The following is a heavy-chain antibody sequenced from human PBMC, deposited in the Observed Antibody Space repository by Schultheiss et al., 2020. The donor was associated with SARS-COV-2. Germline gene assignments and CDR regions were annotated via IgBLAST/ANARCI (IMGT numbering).Heavy chain of an antibody. D-gene: IGHD1-7*01. J-gene: IGHJ4*02. V-gene: IGHV3-48*02. CDR3: AREETGTLRGQGDEVDY. CDR2: ISSSSSTI. CDR1: GFTFSSYS. Sequence: GESLKISCAASGFTFSSYSMNWVRQAPGKGLEWVSYISSSSSTIYYADSVKGRFTISRDNAKNSLYLQMNSLRDEDTAVYYCAREETGTLRGQGDEVDYWGQGTLVTVSS.